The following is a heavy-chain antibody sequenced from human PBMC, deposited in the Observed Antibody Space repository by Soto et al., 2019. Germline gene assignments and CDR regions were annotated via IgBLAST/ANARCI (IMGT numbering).Heavy chain of an antibody. V-gene: IGHV3-13*01. D-gene: IGHD1-1*01. J-gene: IGHJ3*02. CDR2: IGTAGDT. CDR1: GFTFSSYD. CDR3: ARATERDDAFDI. Sequence: GGSLRLSCAASGFTFSSYDMHWVRQATGKGLEWVSAIGTAGDTYYPGSVKGRFTISRENAKNSLYLQMNSLRAGDTAVYYCARATERDDAFDIWGQGTMVTVSS.